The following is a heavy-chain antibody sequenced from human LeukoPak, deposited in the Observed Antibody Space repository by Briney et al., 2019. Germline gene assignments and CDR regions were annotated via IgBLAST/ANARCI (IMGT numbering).Heavy chain of an antibody. Sequence: GGSLRLSCAASGFTFSSYGMHWVRQAPGKGLEWVAFIRYDGSNKYYADSVKGRFTISRDNSKNTLYLHVNSLRPEDTAVYYCASTRGYNFRWFDPWGQGTLVTVSS. CDR3: ASTRGYNFRWFDP. D-gene: IGHD5-24*01. V-gene: IGHV3-30*02. J-gene: IGHJ5*02. CDR2: IRYDGSNK. CDR1: GFTFSSYG.